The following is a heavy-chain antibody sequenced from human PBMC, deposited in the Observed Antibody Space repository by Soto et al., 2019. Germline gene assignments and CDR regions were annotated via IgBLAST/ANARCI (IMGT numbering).Heavy chain of an antibody. CDR1: GFTFSNFG. J-gene: IGHJ6*02. D-gene: IGHD3-10*01. Sequence: QVQLVESGGGVVQPGRSLRLSCAASGFTFSNFGMHWVRQAPGKGLEWVAVIWYDGSIKYYTDSLKGRFTISRDNSKNTLYLQMNSLRAEDTAVYYCARPSYGSPYYYGMAVWGQGTTVTVSS. CDR2: IWYDGSIK. V-gene: IGHV3-33*01. CDR3: ARPSYGSPYYYGMAV.